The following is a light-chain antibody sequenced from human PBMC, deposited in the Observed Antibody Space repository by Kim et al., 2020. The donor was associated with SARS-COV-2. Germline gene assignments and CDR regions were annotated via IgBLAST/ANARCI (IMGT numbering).Light chain of an antibody. CDR3: QVYDSSSDQSV. CDR1: NIGTKS. Sequence: SYELTQPPSVSVAPGKTAIITCAGNNIGTKSVHWYQHKPGQAPLLVIFYDSDRPSGIPERFSGSNSGNTATLTISRVEVGDEADYYCQVYDSSSDQSVFGIGTKVTVL. J-gene: IGLJ1*01. CDR2: YDS. V-gene: IGLV3-21*04.